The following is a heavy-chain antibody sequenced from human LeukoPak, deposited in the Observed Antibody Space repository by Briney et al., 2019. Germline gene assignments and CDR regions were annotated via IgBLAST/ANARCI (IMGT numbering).Heavy chain of an antibody. J-gene: IGHJ6*02. D-gene: IGHD3-22*01. V-gene: IGHV4-34*01. CDR1: GGSFNGYY. CDR3: ARGHYYDSSGYPLYYYYYGMDV. CDR2: INHSGST. Sequence: KPSETLSLTCAVYGGSFNGYYWSWIRQPPGKGLEWIGEINHSGSTNYNPSLKSRVTISVDTSKYQFSLKLSSVTAADTAVYYCARGHYYDSSGYPLYYYYYGMDVWGQGTTVTVSS.